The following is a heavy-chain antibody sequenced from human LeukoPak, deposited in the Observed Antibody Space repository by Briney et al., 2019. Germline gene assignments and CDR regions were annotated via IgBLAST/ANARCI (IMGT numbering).Heavy chain of an antibody. CDR1: GFTFSDYY. V-gene: IGHV3-11*04. CDR3: ARMRYDSSGYYDAFDI. J-gene: IGHJ3*02. D-gene: IGHD3-22*01. Sequence: GGSLRLSCAASGFTFSDYYMSWIRQAPGKGLEWVSYISSSGSTIYYADSVKGRFTISRDNAKNSLYLQMNSLRAEDTAVYYCARMRYDSSGYYDAFDIWGQGTMVTVSS. CDR2: ISSSGSTI.